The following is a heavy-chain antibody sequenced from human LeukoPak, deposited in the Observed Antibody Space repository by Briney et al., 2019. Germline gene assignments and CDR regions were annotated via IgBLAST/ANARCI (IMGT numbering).Heavy chain of an antibody. J-gene: IGHJ4*02. V-gene: IGHV4-39*07. CDR3: VLATEYSGYERDY. CDR2: IYYSGST. Sequence: SETLSLTCTVSGGSISSSSYYWGWIRQPPGKGLEWIGSIYYSGSTYYNPSLKSRVTISVDTSKNQFSLKLSSVTAADTAVYYCVLATEYSGYERDYWGQGTLVTVSS. D-gene: IGHD5-12*01. CDR1: GGSISSSSYY.